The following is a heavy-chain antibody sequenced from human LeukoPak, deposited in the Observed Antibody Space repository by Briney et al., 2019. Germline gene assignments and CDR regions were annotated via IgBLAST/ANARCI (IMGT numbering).Heavy chain of an antibody. J-gene: IGHJ6*03. CDR1: GGSISSGSYY. D-gene: IGHD4-17*01. CDR3: ARLYGDYPYYYYYMDV. Sequence: SQTLSLTCTVSGGSISSGSYYWSWIRQPAVKGLEWIRSIYHSGSTYYNPSLKSRVTISVDTSKNQFSLKLSSVTAADTAVYYCARLYGDYPYYYYYMDVWGKGTTVTVSS. CDR2: IYHSGST. V-gene: IGHV4-61*02.